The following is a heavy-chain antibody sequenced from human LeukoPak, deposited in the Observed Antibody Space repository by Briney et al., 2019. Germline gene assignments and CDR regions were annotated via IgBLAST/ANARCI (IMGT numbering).Heavy chain of an antibody. CDR1: GYSFTSYW. V-gene: IGHV5-51*01. CDR2: IYPGDSDT. CDR3: ARGYCTNGLCHDAFDI. J-gene: IGHJ3*02. Sequence: GESLKISSKGSGYSFTSYWIGWVRQMPGKGLEWMGIIYPGDSDTRYSPSFQGQVTISADKSISTAYLQWNSLKASDTAMYYCARGYCTNGLCHDAFDIWGQGTMVTVSS. D-gene: IGHD2-8*01.